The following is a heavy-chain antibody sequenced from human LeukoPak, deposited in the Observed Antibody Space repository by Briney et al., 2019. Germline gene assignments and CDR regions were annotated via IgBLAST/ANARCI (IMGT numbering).Heavy chain of an antibody. CDR3: ARDRNSGFDY. CDR1: GVSISSVGYY. D-gene: IGHD3-10*01. J-gene: IGHJ4*02. V-gene: IGHV4-31*03. CDR2: ISYSGTT. Sequence: PSETLSLTCTVSGVSISSVGYYWSCIRQLPGKGLELIGYISYSGTTNYNPSLESRVTFSVDTSKNQFSVKLSSVTAADTAVYYCARDRNSGFDYWGQGTLVTVSS.